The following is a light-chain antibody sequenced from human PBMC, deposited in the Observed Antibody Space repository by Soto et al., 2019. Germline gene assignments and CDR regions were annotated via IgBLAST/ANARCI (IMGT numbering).Light chain of an antibody. V-gene: IGLV2-14*01. CDR3: SSYTSSNTFV. CDR1: SSDVGGYNY. J-gene: IGLJ1*01. CDR2: DVS. Sequence: QSALTQPASVSASPGQSITISRTGTSSDVGGYNYVSWYQQHPGKAPKLLIYDVSNRPSGVSDRFSGSKSGDTASLTISGLQAEDEADYYCSSYTSSNTFVFGTGTKVTVL.